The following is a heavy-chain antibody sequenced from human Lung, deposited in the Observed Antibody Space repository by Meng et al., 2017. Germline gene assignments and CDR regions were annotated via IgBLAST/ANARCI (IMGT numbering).Heavy chain of an antibody. J-gene: IGHJ4*02. Sequence: QVQLVQSGSELKKPGASVKVSCEASGYTFNAFAMNWVRQARGHGLEWLGWINPNTGDPTYARGFTGRFVFSLDTSVSTAYLEISSLKAEDTAMYYCARDGYPVLGGVSAFDYWGQGTLVTVSS. V-gene: IGHV7-4-1*02. CDR2: INPNTGDP. CDR1: GYTFNAFA. D-gene: IGHD3-16*01. CDR3: ARDGYPVLGGVSAFDY.